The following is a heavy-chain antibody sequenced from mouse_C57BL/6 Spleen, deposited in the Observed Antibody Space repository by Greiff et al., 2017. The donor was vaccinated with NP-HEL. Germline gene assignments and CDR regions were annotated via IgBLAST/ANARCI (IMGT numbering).Heavy chain of an antibody. CDR3: ARGGNSLFAY. V-gene: IGHV1-26*01. CDR1: GYTFTDYY. D-gene: IGHD1-1*01. CDR2: INPKNGGT. Sequence: EVQLQQSGPELVKPGASVKISCKASGYTFTDYYMNWVKQSHGKSLEWIGDINPKNGGTSYNQKFKGKATLTVDKSSSTAYMELRSLTSEDSAVYYCARGGNSLFAYWGQGTLVTVSA. J-gene: IGHJ3*01.